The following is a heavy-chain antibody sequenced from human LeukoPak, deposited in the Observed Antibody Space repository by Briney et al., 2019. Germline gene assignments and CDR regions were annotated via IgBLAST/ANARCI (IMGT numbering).Heavy chain of an antibody. CDR2: IYTSGST. V-gene: IGHV4-61*02. D-gene: IGHD2-2*01. Sequence: SQTLSLTCTVSGGSISSGSYYWSWIRQPAGKGLEWIGRIYTSGSTNYNPSLKSRVTISVDTSKNQLSLKLSSVTAADTAVYYCARGVVPAAPYSYWGQGTLVTVSS. CDR1: GGSISSGSYY. J-gene: IGHJ4*02. CDR3: ARGVVPAAPYSY.